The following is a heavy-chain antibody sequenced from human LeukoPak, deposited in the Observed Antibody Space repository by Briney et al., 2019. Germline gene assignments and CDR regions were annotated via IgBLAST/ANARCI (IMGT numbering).Heavy chain of an antibody. CDR3: ARGPDDFDY. CDR1: GGSINSYD. J-gene: IGHJ4*02. V-gene: IGHV4-59*01. Sequence: SETLSLTCTVSGGSINSYDWSWIRQPPGKGLEWIGYIHYSGSTRYNPSLKSRVTISLDTPKNQFSLKVSSVNAADTAVYYCARGPDDFDYWGQGTLVTVSS. D-gene: IGHD5-24*01. CDR2: IHYSGST.